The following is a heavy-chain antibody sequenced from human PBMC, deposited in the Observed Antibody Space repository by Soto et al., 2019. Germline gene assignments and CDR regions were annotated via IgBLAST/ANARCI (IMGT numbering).Heavy chain of an antibody. V-gene: IGHV1-18*01. CDR1: GYTFTSYD. CDR3: ARDRIWVDP. J-gene: IGHJ5*02. Sequence: QVQLVQSGAEVKKPGASVKVSCKASGYTFTSYDISWVRQAPGQGLEWMGWMSTSNGNTNYAQKLQGRVTMTTDTSTSTANMELRSLRPDDTAVYFCARDRIWVDPWGQGTLVTVS. CDR2: MSTSNGNT.